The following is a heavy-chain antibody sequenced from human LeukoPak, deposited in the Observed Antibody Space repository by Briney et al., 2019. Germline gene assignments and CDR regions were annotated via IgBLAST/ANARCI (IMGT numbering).Heavy chain of an antibody. Sequence: GGSLRLSCAASGFTFSSYALSWVRQAPGKGLVWVSRINSDGSSTSYADSVKGRFTISRDNAKNTLYLQMNSLRAEDTAVYYCARVHDTMMDYWGQGTLVTVSS. CDR1: GFTFSSYA. D-gene: IGHD3-22*01. CDR2: INSDGSST. CDR3: ARVHDTMMDY. J-gene: IGHJ4*02. V-gene: IGHV3-74*01.